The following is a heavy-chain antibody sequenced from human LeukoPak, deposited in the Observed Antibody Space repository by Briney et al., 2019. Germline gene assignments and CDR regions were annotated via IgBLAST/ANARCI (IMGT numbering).Heavy chain of an antibody. Sequence: SQTLSLTCAVSGGSISSGGYYWSWIRQPAGKGLEWIGRIYTSGSTNYNPPLKSRVTISLDTSKNQFSLKLTSVTAADTALYYCARDNGWYTDYWGQGTLVTVSS. J-gene: IGHJ4*02. CDR1: GGSISSGGYY. CDR2: IYTSGST. D-gene: IGHD6-19*01. V-gene: IGHV4-61*02. CDR3: ARDNGWYTDY.